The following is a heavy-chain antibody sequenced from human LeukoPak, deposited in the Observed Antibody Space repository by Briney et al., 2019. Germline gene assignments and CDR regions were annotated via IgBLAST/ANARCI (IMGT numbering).Heavy chain of an antibody. J-gene: IGHJ4*02. V-gene: IGHV1-24*01. CDR2: FDPDDGET. D-gene: IGHD4-17*01. CDR1: GYTLTELS. CDR3: ATYSTVTTTFDY. Sequence: ASVKVSCKVSGYTLTELSMHWVRQAPGKGLEWMGGFDPDDGETIYAQKFQGRVTMTEDTSTDTAYMELSSLRSEDTAVYYCATYSTVTTTFDYWGQGTLVTVSS.